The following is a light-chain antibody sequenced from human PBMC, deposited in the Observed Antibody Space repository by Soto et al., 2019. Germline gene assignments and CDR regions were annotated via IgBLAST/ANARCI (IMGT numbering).Light chain of an antibody. Sequence: QSALTQPASVSGSPGQSITISCTGTSNDIGGYNFVSWYQRHPDKAPKLIIYDVTHRPSGVSNRFSGSKSGNTASLTISGLQAEDEADYFCTSYISSTTPYVFGSGTKLTVL. CDR2: DVT. CDR1: SNDIGGYNF. V-gene: IGLV2-14*01. CDR3: TSYISSTTPYV. J-gene: IGLJ1*01.